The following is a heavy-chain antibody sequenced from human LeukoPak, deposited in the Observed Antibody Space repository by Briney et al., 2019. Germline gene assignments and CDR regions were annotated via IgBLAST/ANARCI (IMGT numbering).Heavy chain of an antibody. CDR3: ARCGDYNSFEWFDP. J-gene: IGHJ5*02. Sequence: ASVKVSCKASGHTFTSYGISWVRQAPGQGLEWMGWISAYNGNTNYAQKLQGRVTMTTDTSTSTAYMELRSLRSDDTAVYYCARCGDYNSFEWFDPWGQGTLVTVSS. D-gene: IGHD4-17*01. CDR2: ISAYNGNT. CDR1: GHTFTSYG. V-gene: IGHV1-18*01.